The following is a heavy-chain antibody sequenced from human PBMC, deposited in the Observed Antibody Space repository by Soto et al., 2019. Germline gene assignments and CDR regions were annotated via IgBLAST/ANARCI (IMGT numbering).Heavy chain of an antibody. V-gene: IGHV1-69*11. CDR2: IIPILGTA. J-gene: IGHJ6*02. Sequence: HVQLVQSGAEVKKPGSSVKVSCKGSGGTFSSYAISWVRQAPGQGLEWMGGIIPILGTADYAQKFQGRVTITADESTSTAYMELSSLRSEDTAVYYCASHGITGTWVYYYGMDVWGQGTTVTVSS. CDR1: GGTFSSYA. D-gene: IGHD1-7*01. CDR3: ASHGITGTWVYYYGMDV.